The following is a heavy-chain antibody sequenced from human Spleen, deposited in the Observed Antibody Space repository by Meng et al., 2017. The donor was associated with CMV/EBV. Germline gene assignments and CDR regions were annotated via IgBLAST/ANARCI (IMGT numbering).Heavy chain of an antibody. CDR3: ARERGLGFRGTNDAFDI. V-gene: IGHV1-2*02. J-gene: IGHJ3*02. D-gene: IGHD3-16*01. CDR1: GYTFTGYY. CDR2: INPNSGGT. Sequence: ASVKVSCKASGYTFTGYYMHWVRQAPGQGLEWMGWINPNSGGTNYAQKFQGRVTMTRDTSISTAYMELSRLNSDDTALYYCARERGLGFRGTNDAFDIWGQGTMVTVSS.